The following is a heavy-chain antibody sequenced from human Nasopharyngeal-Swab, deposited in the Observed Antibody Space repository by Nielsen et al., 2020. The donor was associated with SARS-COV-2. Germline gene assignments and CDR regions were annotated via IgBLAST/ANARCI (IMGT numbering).Heavy chain of an antibody. Sequence: ASVKVSCKASGYTFTSYGISWVRQAPGQGLEWMGWISAYNGNTNYAQKLQGRVTMTTDTSTSTAYMELRSLRSGDTAVYYCAKGIAVADAFDIWGQGTMVTVSS. D-gene: IGHD6-19*01. V-gene: IGHV1-18*04. CDR3: AKGIAVADAFDI. J-gene: IGHJ3*02. CDR1: GYTFTSYG. CDR2: ISAYNGNT.